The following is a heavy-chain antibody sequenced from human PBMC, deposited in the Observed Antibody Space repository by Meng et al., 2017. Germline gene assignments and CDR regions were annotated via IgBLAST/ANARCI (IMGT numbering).Heavy chain of an antibody. CDR3: AREGVRGSGSYCDY. D-gene: IGHD3-10*01. Sequence: SDTLSLTCTVSGGSTSSNYWNWIRQPPGKGLEWIGYIYHSGITSYNPSLKSRVTVSVDTSKNQFSLKLSSVTAADTATYYCAREGVRGSGSYCDYLGHGTLVTVSS. CDR2: IYHSGIT. CDR1: GGSTSSNY. J-gene: IGHJ4*01. V-gene: IGHV4-59*01.